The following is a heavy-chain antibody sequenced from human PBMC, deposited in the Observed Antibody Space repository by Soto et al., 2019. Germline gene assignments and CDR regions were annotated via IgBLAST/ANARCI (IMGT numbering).Heavy chain of an antibody. V-gene: IGHV3-23*01. Sequence: GGSLRLSCAASGFTFSSYAMGWVRQAPGKGLEWVSAISGSGGSTYYADSVKGRFTISRDNSKNTLYLQMNSLRAEDTAVYYCAKVDAVAGTGPIAYWGQGTLVTVSS. CDR2: ISGSGGST. CDR3: AKVDAVAGTGPIAY. D-gene: IGHD6-19*01. J-gene: IGHJ4*02. CDR1: GFTFSSYA.